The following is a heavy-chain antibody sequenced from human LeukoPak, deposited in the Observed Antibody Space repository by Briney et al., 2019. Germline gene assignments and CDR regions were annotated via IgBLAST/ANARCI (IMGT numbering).Heavy chain of an antibody. Sequence: GGSLRLSCAASGFTFSSYAMSWVRQAPGKGLEWVSAISGSGGSTYYADSVKGRFTISRDNSKNTLYLQMNSLRAEDTAVYYCAKSYGSGSYGEGFDYWGQGTLVTVSS. V-gene: IGHV3-23*01. J-gene: IGHJ4*02. CDR2: ISGSGGST. D-gene: IGHD3-10*01. CDR3: AKSYGSGSYGEGFDY. CDR1: GFTFSSYA.